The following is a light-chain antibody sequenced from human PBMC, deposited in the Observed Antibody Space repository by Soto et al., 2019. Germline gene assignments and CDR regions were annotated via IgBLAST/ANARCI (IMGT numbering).Light chain of an antibody. V-gene: IGKV3-20*01. CDR3: QHYVSSPWT. Sequence: EIVLTQSPGTLCLSPGERATLSCRASQSVTSNYLAWYQQKPGQAPRLLIYGASRRATGIPDRFSGSGSGTDFTLTISRLEPEDFAVYYCQHYVSSPWTFGQGTRLEI. CDR2: GAS. CDR1: QSVTSNY. J-gene: IGKJ5*01.